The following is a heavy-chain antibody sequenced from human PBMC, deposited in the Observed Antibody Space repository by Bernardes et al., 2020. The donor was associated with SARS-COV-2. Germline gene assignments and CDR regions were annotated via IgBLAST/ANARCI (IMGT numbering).Heavy chain of an antibody. CDR1: GFSLSPSGMF. Sequence: SGSTLSKPTQTLTLTCPFSGFSLSPSGMFVSWIRQPPGKALEWLGRIDWDGDKFYSTSLKTRLTISKDTSKSQVVLTMTNMDPVDTATYYCARSSTTPAADYWGLGTLVTVSS. J-gene: IGHJ4*02. D-gene: IGHD2-2*01. CDR3: ARSSTTPAADY. CDR2: IDWDGDK. V-gene: IGHV2-70*17.